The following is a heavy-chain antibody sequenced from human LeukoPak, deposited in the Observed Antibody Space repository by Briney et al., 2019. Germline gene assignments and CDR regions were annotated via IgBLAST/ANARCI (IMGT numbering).Heavy chain of an antibody. Sequence: SETLSLTCTVSGASISSYYWSWVRQPPGKGLEWVGYVSYSGSTNYGPSLKSRVTISLDTSKNHFSLNQRSVTAADTAVYYCARHGSGDGSGYFDAFDIWGQGTMVTVSS. CDR3: ARHGSGDGSGYFDAFDI. V-gene: IGHV4-59*08. CDR1: GASISSYY. D-gene: IGHD6-25*01. J-gene: IGHJ3*02. CDR2: VSYSGST.